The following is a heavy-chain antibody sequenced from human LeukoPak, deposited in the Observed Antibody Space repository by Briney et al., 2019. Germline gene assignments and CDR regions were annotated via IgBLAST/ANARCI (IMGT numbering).Heavy chain of an antibody. Sequence: ASVKVSCKASGYTFTRYGISWVRQAPGQGLEWMGWISGYNGNTNHAQKLQGRFTMTTDTSTSTAYMELRSLRSDDTAVYYCARNYDSSGYYYYGLDVWGHGTTVTVSS. CDR2: ISGYNGNT. CDR3: ARNYDSSGYYYYGLDV. V-gene: IGHV1-18*01. CDR1: GYTFTRYG. D-gene: IGHD3-22*01. J-gene: IGHJ6*02.